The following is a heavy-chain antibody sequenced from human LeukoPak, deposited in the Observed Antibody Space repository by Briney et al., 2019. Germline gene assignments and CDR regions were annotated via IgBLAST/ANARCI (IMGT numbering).Heavy chain of an antibody. CDR3: ARRGYSYPYDY. CDR2: IDPGDSYT. CDR1: GYSFTSYW. V-gene: IGHV5-10-1*01. J-gene: IGHJ4*02. Sequence: GESLRISCKGSGYSFTSYWITWVRQMPGKGLEWMGRIDPGDSYTIYNPSFQGHVTISTDKSIRTAYLQWSSLAASDTAMYYCARRGYSYPYDYWGQGTLVTVSS. D-gene: IGHD5-18*01.